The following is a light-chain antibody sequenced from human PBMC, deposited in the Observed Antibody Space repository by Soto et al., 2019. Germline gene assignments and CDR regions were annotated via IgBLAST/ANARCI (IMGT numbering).Light chain of an antibody. CDR3: QQYGISPLT. Sequence: EIVLTQSPGTLSLSPGERATLSCRASESLSSTFFGWYQQKAGQAPRLLISDAFTRATAIPARFSGSGSVTRFTLPISRVEPEDAAVYCCQQYGISPLTFGQWTRLEIK. J-gene: IGKJ5*01. CDR2: DAF. V-gene: IGKV3-20*01. CDR1: ESLSSTF.